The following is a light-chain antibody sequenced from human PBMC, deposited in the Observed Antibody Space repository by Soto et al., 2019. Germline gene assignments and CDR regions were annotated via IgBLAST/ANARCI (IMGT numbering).Light chain of an antibody. V-gene: IGLV1-51*01. Sequence: QPVLTQPPSVSAAPGQRVTISCSGSASNIGNNSVSWYQQLPGAAPKLLMYDDKNRPSGIPDRFSGSKSGTSATLGITGLQTGDEADYYCGTWDTSLPACVFGPGTKVTVI. CDR3: GTWDTSLPACV. CDR1: ASNIGNNS. J-gene: IGLJ1*01. CDR2: DDK.